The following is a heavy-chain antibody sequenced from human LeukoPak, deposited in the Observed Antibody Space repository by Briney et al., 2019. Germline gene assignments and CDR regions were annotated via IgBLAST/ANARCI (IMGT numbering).Heavy chain of an antibody. Sequence: SGGSLRLSCVASGFTFSSYWMHWVRQAPGKGLEWVAFIRYDGSNTYYADSVKGRFTISRDDSKNTLYLQMNSLSTEDTAIYYCAKVESAWYYYNIPDALDIWGQGTMVTVSS. J-gene: IGHJ3*02. V-gene: IGHV3-30*02. CDR2: IRYDGSNT. CDR1: GFTFSSYW. CDR3: AKVESAWYYYNIPDALDI. D-gene: IGHD2/OR15-2a*01.